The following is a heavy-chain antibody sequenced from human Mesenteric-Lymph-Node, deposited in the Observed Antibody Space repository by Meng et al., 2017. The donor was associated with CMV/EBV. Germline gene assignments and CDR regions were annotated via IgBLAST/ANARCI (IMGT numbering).Heavy chain of an antibody. Sequence: TFTSYDINWVRQAPGRGLEWMGIINPSGGSTSYAQKFQGRVTMTRDTSTITVYMELSSLRSEDTAVYYCARDLIDKGSSGWPVGFDYWGQGTLVTVSS. CDR1: TFTSYD. D-gene: IGHD6-19*01. V-gene: IGHV1-46*01. J-gene: IGHJ4*02. CDR2: INPSGGST. CDR3: ARDLIDKGSSGWPVGFDY.